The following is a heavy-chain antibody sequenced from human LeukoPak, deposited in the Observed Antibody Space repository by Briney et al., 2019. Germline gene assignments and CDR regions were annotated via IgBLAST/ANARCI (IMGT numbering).Heavy chain of an antibody. V-gene: IGHV4-34*01. CDR2: INHSGST. J-gene: IGHJ4*02. CDR1: GGSFSGYY. Sequence: SETLSLTCAVYGGSFSGYYWSWIRQPPGKGLEWIGEINHSGSTNYNPSLKSRVTISVDTSKNQFSLKLSSVTAADTAVYYCATEGYCSGGSCYLAFDYWGQGTLVTVSS. CDR3: ATEGYCSGGSCYLAFDY. D-gene: IGHD2-15*01.